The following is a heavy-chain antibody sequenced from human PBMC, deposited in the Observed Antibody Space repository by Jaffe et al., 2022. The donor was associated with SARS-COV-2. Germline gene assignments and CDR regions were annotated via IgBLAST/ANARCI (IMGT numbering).Heavy chain of an antibody. CDR3: ARALPGATLGGMITFGGAFDI. J-gene: IGHJ3*02. V-gene: IGHV4-59*01. CDR1: GGSISSYY. Sequence: QVQLQESGPGLVKPSETLSLTCTVSGGSISSYYWSWIRQPPGKGLEWIGYIYYSGSTNYNPSLKSRVTISVDTSKNQFSLKLSSVTAADTAVYYCARALPGATLGGMITFGGAFDIWGQGTMVTVSS. D-gene: IGHD3-16*01. CDR2: IYYSGST.